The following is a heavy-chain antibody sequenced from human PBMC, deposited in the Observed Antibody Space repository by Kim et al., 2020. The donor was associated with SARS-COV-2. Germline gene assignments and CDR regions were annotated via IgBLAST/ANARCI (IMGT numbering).Heavy chain of an antibody. V-gene: IGHV4-39*01. CDR1: GDSITNTKYY. Sequence: SETLSLTCTVAGDSITNTKYYWAWIRQPPGKGLEWIGTIYYTETTYYNSSLKSRVTISLDTSNNQFSLHLTSVTAADTATYYCSRKYYDFGGGNQYGDDWGQGTRVTVSS. J-gene: IGHJ1*01. D-gene: IGHD3-3*01. CDR3: SRKYYDFGGGNQYGDD. CDR2: IYYTETT.